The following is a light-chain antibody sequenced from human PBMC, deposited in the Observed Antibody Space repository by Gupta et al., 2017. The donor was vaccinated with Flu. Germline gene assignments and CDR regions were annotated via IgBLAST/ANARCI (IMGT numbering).Light chain of an antibody. Sequence: VTTSCTRSSGSIGRNYVECYHQRPSSSPTSLIFVYDQRPSGGADRFSFSNDSASNSAALTISGLTTEDVADYYCQSYASSNNWVFGGGTKLTVL. V-gene: IGLV6-57*01. CDR2: VYD. CDR3: QSYASSNNWV. J-gene: IGLJ3*02. CDR1: SGSIGRNY.